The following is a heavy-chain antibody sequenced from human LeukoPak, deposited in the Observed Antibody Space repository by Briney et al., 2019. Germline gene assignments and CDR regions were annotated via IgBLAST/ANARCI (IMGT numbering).Heavy chain of an antibody. CDR3: ARDSPYCSSTSCYISHDAFDI. D-gene: IGHD2-2*02. V-gene: IGHV3-20*04. CDR2: INWNGGST. Sequence: PGGTLRLSCAASGFTFDDYGMSWVRQAPGKGLEWVSGINWNGGSTGYADSVKGRFTISRDNAKNSLYLQMNSLGAEDTALYYCARDSPYCSSTSCYISHDAFDIWGQGTMVTVSS. CDR1: GFTFDDYG. J-gene: IGHJ3*02.